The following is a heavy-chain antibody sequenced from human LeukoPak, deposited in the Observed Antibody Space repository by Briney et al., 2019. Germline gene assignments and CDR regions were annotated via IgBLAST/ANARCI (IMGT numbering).Heavy chain of an antibody. V-gene: IGHV4-34*01. CDR3: VLIAAARKWFDP. CDR1: GGSFSGYY. D-gene: IGHD6-13*01. Sequence: PSETLSLTCAVYGGSFSGYYWGWIRQPPGKGLEWIGNIYYSGSTYYNPSLKSRVTISVDTSKNQFSLKLSSVTAADTALYYCVLIAAARKWFDPWGQGTLVTVSS. CDR2: IYYSGST. J-gene: IGHJ5*02.